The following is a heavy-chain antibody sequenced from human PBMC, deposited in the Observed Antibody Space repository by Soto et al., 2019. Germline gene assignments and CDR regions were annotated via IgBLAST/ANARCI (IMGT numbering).Heavy chain of an antibody. D-gene: IGHD3-3*01. CDR1: GFTFDDYA. CDR2: ISWNSGSI. CDR3: AKSAILEWLLYVGAFDI. J-gene: IGHJ3*02. V-gene: IGHV3-9*01. Sequence: EVQLVESGGGLVQPGRSLRLSCAASGFTFDDYAMHWVRQAPGKGLEWVSGISWNSGSIGYADSVKGRFTISRDNAKNSLYLQMNSLRAEDTALYYCAKSAILEWLLYVGAFDIWGQGTMVTVSS.